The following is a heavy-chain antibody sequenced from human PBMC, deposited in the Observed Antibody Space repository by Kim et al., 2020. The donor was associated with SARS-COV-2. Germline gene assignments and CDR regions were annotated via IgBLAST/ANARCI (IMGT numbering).Heavy chain of an antibody. CDR3: TRVPGTMLACWDAFDI. Sequence: GGSLRLSCGASGFTFSDSAMHWVRRASGKGLEWLGRIRSKVNGYATAYSASVRGRFTISRDDSRNTAYLQMNSLKTEDTAVYYCTRVPGTMLACWDAFDIWGQGTMVAVSS. CDR2: IRSKVNGYAT. CDR1: GFTFSDSA. D-gene: IGHD1-1*01. V-gene: IGHV3-73*01. J-gene: IGHJ3*02.